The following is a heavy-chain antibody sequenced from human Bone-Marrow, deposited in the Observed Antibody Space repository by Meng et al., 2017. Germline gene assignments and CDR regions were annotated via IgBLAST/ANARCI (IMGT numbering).Heavy chain of an antibody. CDR2: INSDGRST. Sequence: GESLKISCAASGFTFSSYWMHWVRQAPGKGLVWVSRINSDGRSTSYADSVKGRFTISRDNAKNTLYLQMNSLRAEDTAVYYCASQYCGGDCYSGNYYYGMDVWGQGTTVTVSS. CDR3: ASQYCGGDCYSGNYYYGMDV. CDR1: GFTFSSYW. D-gene: IGHD2-21*02. J-gene: IGHJ6*02. V-gene: IGHV3-74*01.